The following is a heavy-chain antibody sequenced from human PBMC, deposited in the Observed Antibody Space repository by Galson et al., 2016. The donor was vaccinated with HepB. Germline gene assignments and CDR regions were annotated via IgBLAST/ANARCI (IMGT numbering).Heavy chain of an antibody. D-gene: IGHD3-3*01. CDR1: GGSISGNNW. CDR2: IYYSGTT. J-gene: IGHJ4*02. V-gene: IGHV4-4*02. CDR3: ARVGRLDFWSGFYVPPFDY. Sequence: SETLSLTCAVSGGSISGNNWWSWVRQPPGKGLEWIGYIYYSGTTYYNLSLKSRVTISVDTSKNQFSLKLSSVTAADTAVYYCARVGRLDFWSGFYVPPFDYWGQGTLVAVSS.